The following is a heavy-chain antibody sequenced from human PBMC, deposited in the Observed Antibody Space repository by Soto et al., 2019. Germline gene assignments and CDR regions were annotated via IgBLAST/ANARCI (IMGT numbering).Heavy chain of an antibody. CDR2: INHSGST. CDR3: GGLRFWVAGAWRYMDV. Sequence: QVQLQQWGEGLLKPSETLSLTCAVYGGSFSGYYWTWIRQPPGKGLEWIGEINHSGSTNYNQSLKSRLTISVDTSKNQFSLKLSSVTAADTAVYDGGGLRFWVAGAWRYMDVWGKGTTVTVSS. D-gene: IGHD3-3*01. J-gene: IGHJ6*03. CDR1: GGSFSGYY. V-gene: IGHV4-34*01.